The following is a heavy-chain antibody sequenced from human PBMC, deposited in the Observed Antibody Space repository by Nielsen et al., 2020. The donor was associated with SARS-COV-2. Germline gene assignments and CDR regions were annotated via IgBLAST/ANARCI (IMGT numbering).Heavy chain of an antibody. CDR1: GASISSGGYF. CDR3: AREASGYDHYKYGMDV. J-gene: IGHJ6*02. D-gene: IGHD5-12*01. CDR2: IYFTGRT. V-gene: IGHV4-31*03. Sequence: SETLSLTCTVSGASISSGGYFWSWIRQHPGKGLEWIGYIYFTGRTSYNPSLKSRVAMSVDTSMNQFSLDLKSVTAADAALYYCAREASGYDHYKYGMDVWGLGATGTVSS.